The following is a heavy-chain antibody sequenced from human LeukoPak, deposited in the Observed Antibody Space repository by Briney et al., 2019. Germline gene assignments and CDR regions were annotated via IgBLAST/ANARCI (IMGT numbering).Heavy chain of an antibody. Sequence: GGSLRLSCAASGFTFSSYWLSWVRQAPGKGLEGVANIKQDGSEKYYVDSVKGRFTISRDNAKNSLYLQMNSLRAEDTAVYYCARGRDDYDWGSYRWATYYFDYWGQGTLVTVSS. CDR3: ARGRDDYDWGSYRWATYYFDY. V-gene: IGHV3-7*01. CDR2: IKQDGSEK. D-gene: IGHD3-16*02. CDR1: GFTFSSYW. J-gene: IGHJ4*02.